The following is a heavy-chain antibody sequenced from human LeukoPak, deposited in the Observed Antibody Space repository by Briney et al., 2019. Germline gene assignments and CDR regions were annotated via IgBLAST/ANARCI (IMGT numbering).Heavy chain of an antibody. CDR2: INHSGST. Sequence: SETLSLTCTVSGGSISDYYWNWIRQPPGKGLEWIGEINHSGSTNYNPSLKSRVTISVDTSKNQFSLKLSSVTAADTAVYYCARDPDAYYYDSSGLKGYFDYWGQGTLVTVSS. D-gene: IGHD3-22*01. J-gene: IGHJ4*02. V-gene: IGHV4-34*01. CDR1: GGSISDYY. CDR3: ARDPDAYYYDSSGLKGYFDY.